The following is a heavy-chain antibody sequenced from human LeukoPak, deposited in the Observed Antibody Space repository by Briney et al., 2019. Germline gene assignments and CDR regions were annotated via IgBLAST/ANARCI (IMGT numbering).Heavy chain of an antibody. J-gene: IGHJ4*02. CDR3: AKVLGYCSGGSCYWTFDY. V-gene: IGHV3-30-3*01. CDR2: ISYDGSNK. CDR1: GFTFSSYA. Sequence: PGGSLRLSCAASGFTFSSYAMHWVRQAPGKGLEWVAVISYDGSNKYYADSVKGRFTISRDNSKNTLYLQMNSLRAEDTAVYYCAKVLGYCSGGSCYWTFDYWGQGTLVTVSS. D-gene: IGHD2-15*01.